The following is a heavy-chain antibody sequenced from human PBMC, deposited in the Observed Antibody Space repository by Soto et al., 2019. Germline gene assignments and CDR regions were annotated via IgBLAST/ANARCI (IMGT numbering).Heavy chain of an antibody. J-gene: IGHJ5*02. D-gene: IGHD6-13*01. V-gene: IGHV1-69*13. CDR3: ARGGDPYSSSKFDP. Sequence: SVKVSCKASGGTFSSYAISWVRQAPGQGLEWMGGIIPIFGTANYAQKFQGRVTITADESTSTAYMELSSLRSEDTAVYYCARGGDPYSSSKFDPWGQGTLVTVS. CDR2: IIPIFGTA. CDR1: GGTFSSYA.